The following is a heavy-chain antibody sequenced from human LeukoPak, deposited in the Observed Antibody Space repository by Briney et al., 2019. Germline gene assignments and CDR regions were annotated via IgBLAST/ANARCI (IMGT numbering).Heavy chain of an antibody. Sequence: GGSLRLSCAASGFTLSTYWMHWVRQAPGKGLVWVSHINTDGSGTSYADSVKGRFTISRDNARDTLYLQMHSLRAEDTAVYYCARDLGSCSSTSCQTDWFHPWGQGTQVTVSS. D-gene: IGHD2-2*01. CDR3: ARDLGSCSSTSCQTDWFHP. CDR1: GFTLSTYW. V-gene: IGHV3-74*01. CDR2: INTDGSGT. J-gene: IGHJ5*02.